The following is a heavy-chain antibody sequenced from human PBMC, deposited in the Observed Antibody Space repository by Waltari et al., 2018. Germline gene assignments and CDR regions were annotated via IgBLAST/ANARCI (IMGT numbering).Heavy chain of an antibody. Sequence: QLHLQESGPGLLKPSETLSLTCAVSGYSISGGDSWGWIRQPPGKGLEWIGSIYPGGDTYFNPSLKSRVTISVVKSKNQYSLNLRSMTAADTAVYYCARRGRLSSYFFDYWGQGTLVTVSS. CDR3: ARRGRLSSYFFDY. CDR2: IYPGGDT. CDR1: GYSISGGDS. J-gene: IGHJ4*02. V-gene: IGHV4-38-2*01. D-gene: IGHD2-15*01.